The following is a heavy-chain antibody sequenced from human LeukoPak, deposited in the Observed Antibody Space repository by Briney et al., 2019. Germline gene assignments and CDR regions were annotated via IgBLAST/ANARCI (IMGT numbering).Heavy chain of an antibody. V-gene: IGHV3-23*01. Sequence: PGGSLRLSCAASGFTFSSYAMSWVRQAPGKGLEWVSAISGSGGSTYYADSVKGRFTISRDNSKNTLYLQMNSLRAEDTAVYYCAKDSAYEQDYGEVYWGQGTLVTVSS. CDR3: AKDSAYEQDYGEVY. D-gene: IGHD4-17*01. CDR2: ISGSGGST. J-gene: IGHJ4*02. CDR1: GFTFSSYA.